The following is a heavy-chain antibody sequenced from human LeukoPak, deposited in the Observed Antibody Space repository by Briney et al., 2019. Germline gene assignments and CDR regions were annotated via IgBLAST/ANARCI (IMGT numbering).Heavy chain of an antibody. Sequence: ASVNVSCKASGYTFTSYGISWVRQAPGQGLEWMGWISAYNGNTNYAQKLQGRVTMTTDTSTSTAYMELRSLRSDDTAVYYCARDPSYYDSSGYYFYQLPPDYWGQGTLVTVSS. CDR3: ARDPSYYDSSGYYFYQLPPDY. CDR1: GYTFTSYG. J-gene: IGHJ4*02. D-gene: IGHD3-22*01. CDR2: ISAYNGNT. V-gene: IGHV1-18*01.